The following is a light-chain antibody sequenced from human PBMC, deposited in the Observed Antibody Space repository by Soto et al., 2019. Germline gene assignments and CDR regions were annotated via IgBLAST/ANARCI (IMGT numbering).Light chain of an antibody. V-gene: IGKV1-5*03. CDR2: KAS. J-gene: IGKJ4*01. CDR1: QSISTW. CDR3: QQYKTYPLT. Sequence: DIQMTQSPSTLSASVGDRVTITYRASQSISTWLAWYQQKPGKAPKLLIYKASSLEGGVPSRFSGSGSGTEFNITISSLQPDDFATYYCQQYKTYPLTFGGGTTVDIK.